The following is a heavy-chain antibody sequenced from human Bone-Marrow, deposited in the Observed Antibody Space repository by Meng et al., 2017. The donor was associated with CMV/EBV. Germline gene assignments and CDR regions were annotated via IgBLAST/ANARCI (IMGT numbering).Heavy chain of an antibody. Sequence: GESLKISCAASGFTFSSYAMHWVRQAPGKGLEWVAVISYDGSNKYYADSVKGRFTISRDNSKNTLYLQMNSLRAEDTAVYYCARDLGYSDYDFGYWGQGTLVTVSS. D-gene: IGHD5-12*01. CDR3: ARDLGYSDYDFGY. V-gene: IGHV3-30-3*01. CDR1: GFTFSSYA. J-gene: IGHJ4*02. CDR2: ISYDGSNK.